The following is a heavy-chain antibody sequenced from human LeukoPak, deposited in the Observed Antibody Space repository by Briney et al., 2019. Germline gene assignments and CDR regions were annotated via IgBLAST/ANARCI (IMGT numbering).Heavy chain of an antibody. D-gene: IGHD3-10*01. CDR2: IRYDGRHT. V-gene: IGHV3-30*02. J-gene: IGHJ4*02. CDR1: GFTFSSYG. Sequence: GGSLRLSCAASGFTFSSYGMHWVRQAPGKGLEWVAGIRYDGRHTYHADSVKGRFTISRDNSKNTLYLQMNSLRAEDTAIYYCASGEWLPRLFDYWGQGDLVTVSS. CDR3: ASGEWLPRLFDY.